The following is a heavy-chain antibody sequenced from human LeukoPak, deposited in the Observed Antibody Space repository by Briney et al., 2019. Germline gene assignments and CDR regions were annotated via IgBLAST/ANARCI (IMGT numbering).Heavy chain of an antibody. CDR1: GFTFSSYS. V-gene: IGHV3-48*02. D-gene: IGHD5-18*01. J-gene: IGHJ4*02. CDR3: ARGYNYAFGN. CDR2: IIGISSTM. Sequence: PTGGSLRLSCAASGFTFSSYSMNWVRQAPGKGLEWISSIIGISSTMYYADSVKGRFTISRDSAKNSVFLQMSSLRDEDTAVYYCARGYNYAFGNWGQGTLVTVSS.